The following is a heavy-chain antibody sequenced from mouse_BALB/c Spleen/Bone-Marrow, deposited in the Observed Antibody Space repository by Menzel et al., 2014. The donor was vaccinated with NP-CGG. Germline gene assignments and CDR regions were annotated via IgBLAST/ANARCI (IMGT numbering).Heavy chain of an antibody. CDR3: ARETAIVADFDY. CDR2: IHYSGNT. V-gene: IGHV3-1*02. Sequence: EVQLVESGPDLVKPSQSVSLTCTVTAYSITSDYGWHWIRQFPGNRLERMAYIHYSGNTDYNPSLKSRISITRDTSKNQFFLQLNSVTTEDTATYYCARETAIVADFDYWGQGTTLTVSS. CDR1: AYSITSDYG. J-gene: IGHJ2*01. D-gene: IGHD1-1*01.